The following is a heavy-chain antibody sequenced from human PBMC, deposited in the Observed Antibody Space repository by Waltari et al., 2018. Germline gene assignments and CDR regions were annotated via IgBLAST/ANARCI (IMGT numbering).Heavy chain of an antibody. CDR3: VLSGYYFQH. J-gene: IGHJ1*01. CDR2: ISSGSSTI. V-gene: IGHV3-48*04. Sequence: EVQLVESGGGLVQPGGSLRLSCAASGFTFSSYSMNWVRQAPGKGLEWVSYISSGSSTIYYADSVKGRFTISRDNAKNSLYLQMNSLRAEDTAVYYCVLSGYYFQHWGQGTLVTVSS. CDR1: GFTFSSYS. D-gene: IGHD3-22*01.